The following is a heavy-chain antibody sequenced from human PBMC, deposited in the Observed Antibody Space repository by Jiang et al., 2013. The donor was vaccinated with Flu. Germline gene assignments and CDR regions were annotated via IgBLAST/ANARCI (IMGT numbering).Heavy chain of an antibody. Sequence: GSGLVKPSETLSLTCSVSGGSISGYYWNWIRQPPGKGPEWIGYIYYSGSANYNPSLKSRVTISVDTSKNQFSLNLTSVTAADTAVYYCARGGKSSWFAEGWFDPCGQGTLVTVSS. CDR3: ARGGKSSWFAEGWFDP. J-gene: IGHJ5*02. V-gene: IGHV4-59*01. CDR1: GGSISGYY. D-gene: IGHD6-13*01. CDR2: IYYSGSA.